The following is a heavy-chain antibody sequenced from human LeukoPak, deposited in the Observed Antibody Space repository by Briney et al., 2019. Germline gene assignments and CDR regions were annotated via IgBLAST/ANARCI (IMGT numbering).Heavy chain of an antibody. D-gene: IGHD3-22*01. CDR2: ISGSGGST. CDR1: GFIFSSFA. Sequence: PGGSLRLSCAASGFIFSSFAMSWVRQAPGKGLDWVAAISGSGGSTYYADSVKGRFTISRDNSKNTLYLQMNSLRAEDTAVYYCAKEGRTYYYDSSGLEPKFDPWGQGTLVTVSS. J-gene: IGHJ5*02. CDR3: AKEGRTYYYDSSGLEPKFDP. V-gene: IGHV3-23*01.